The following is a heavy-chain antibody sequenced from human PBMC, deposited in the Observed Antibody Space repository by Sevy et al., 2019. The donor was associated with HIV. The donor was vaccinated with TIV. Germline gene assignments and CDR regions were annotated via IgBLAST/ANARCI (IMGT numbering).Heavy chain of an antibody. Sequence: SETLSLTCTVSGGSISSSSYYWGWIRQPPGKGLEWIGSIYYSGSTYYNPSLKSRVTISVDTSKNQFSLKLSSVTAADTAVYYCARQMLEDIVVVPAPDYYYYYMDVWGKGTTVTVSS. J-gene: IGHJ6*03. CDR1: GGSISSSSYY. CDR2: IYYSGST. CDR3: ARQMLEDIVVVPAPDYYYYYMDV. V-gene: IGHV4-39*01. D-gene: IGHD2-2*01.